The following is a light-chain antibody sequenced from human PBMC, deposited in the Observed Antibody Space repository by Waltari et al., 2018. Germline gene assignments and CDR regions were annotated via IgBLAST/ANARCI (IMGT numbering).Light chain of an antibody. CDR2: KAS. Sequence: MTQSPSTLSASVGDRVTITCRASQNINIWLAWYQQKPGKAPNLLIYKASSLESGVPSRFSGGGSGTEFTLTISSLQPDDFATYYCQQYSIYSWTFGQGTKVEVK. CDR3: QQYSIYSWT. CDR1: QNINIW. J-gene: IGKJ1*01. V-gene: IGKV1-5*03.